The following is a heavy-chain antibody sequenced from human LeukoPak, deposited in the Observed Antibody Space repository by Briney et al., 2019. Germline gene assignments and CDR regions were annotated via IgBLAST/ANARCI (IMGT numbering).Heavy chain of an antibody. J-gene: IGHJ4*02. CDR2: INHSGST. CDR1: YX. V-gene: IGHV4-34*01. CDR3: ASSVGRGYDPIDY. D-gene: IGHD5-12*01. Sequence: YXWSGIRQPPGKGLEWIGEINHSGSTNDNPSLKSRVTISVDTSKNQFSLKLSSVTAADTAVYYCASSVGRGYDPIDYWGQGTLVTVSS.